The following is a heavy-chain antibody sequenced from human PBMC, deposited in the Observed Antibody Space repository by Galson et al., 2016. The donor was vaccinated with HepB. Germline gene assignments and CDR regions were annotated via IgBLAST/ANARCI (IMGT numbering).Heavy chain of an antibody. Sequence: SVKVSCKASGYTFSTYGISWVRQAPGQGLEWMGWIGPYNGHTNYAQKFQGRISMTTDTSTATAHMEMSIVRPDDTAMYYCARDRGFGDDTFDSWGQGTMVIVPS. CDR2: IGPYNGHT. D-gene: IGHD3-10*01. CDR3: ARDRGFGDDTFDS. CDR1: GYTFSTYG. J-gene: IGHJ3*01. V-gene: IGHV1-18*01.